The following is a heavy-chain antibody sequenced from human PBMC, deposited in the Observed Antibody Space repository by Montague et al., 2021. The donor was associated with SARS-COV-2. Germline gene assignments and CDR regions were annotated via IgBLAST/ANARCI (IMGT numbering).Heavy chain of an antibody. D-gene: IGHD5-12*01. CDR1: GGSISNYY. V-gene: IGHV4-59*12. J-gene: IGHJ6*02. Sequence: SETLSLTCTVSGGSISNYYWSWIRQSPGKRLEWIGYIHHTGSSNYSPSLKSRVTISVDTSKNQFSLKLSSVTAADTAVYYCARVEFDGGYDSVPLDVWGQGTTVTVSS. CDR3: ARVEFDGGYDSVPLDV. CDR2: IHHTGSS.